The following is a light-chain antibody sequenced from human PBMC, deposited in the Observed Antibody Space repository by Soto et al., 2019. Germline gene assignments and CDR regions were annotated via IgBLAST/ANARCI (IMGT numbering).Light chain of an antibody. CDR1: SSDVGGYNS. Sequence: QSALTQPPSASGSPGQSVTISCTGTSSDVGGYNSVSWYQHHPGKAPKLMIYEVSKRPSGVPARFSGSGSGNTASLTVSGLQAEDEADYYCSSYAGSNNFVVFGGGTQLTVL. J-gene: IGLJ2*01. V-gene: IGLV2-8*01. CDR2: EVS. CDR3: SSYAGSNNFVV.